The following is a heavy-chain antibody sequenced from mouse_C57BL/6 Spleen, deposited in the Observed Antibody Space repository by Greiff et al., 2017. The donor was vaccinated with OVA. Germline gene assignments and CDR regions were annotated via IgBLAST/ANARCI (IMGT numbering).Heavy chain of an antibody. Sequence: EVKLVESGAELVRPGASVKLSCTASGFNIKDDYMHWVKQRPEQGLEWIGWIDPENGDTEYASKFQGKATITADTSSNTAYLQLSSLTSEDTAVYYCTLHYYGSSYDYWGQGTTLTVSS. CDR2: IDPENGDT. J-gene: IGHJ2*01. CDR3: TLHYYGSSYDY. V-gene: IGHV14-4*01. D-gene: IGHD1-1*01. CDR1: GFNIKDDY.